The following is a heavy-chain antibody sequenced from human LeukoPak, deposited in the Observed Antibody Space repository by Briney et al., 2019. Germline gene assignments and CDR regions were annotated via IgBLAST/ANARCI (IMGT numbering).Heavy chain of an antibody. CDR1: GGSISSSSYY. J-gene: IGHJ3*02. Sequence: SETLSLTCTVSGGSISSSSYYWGWIRQPPGKGLEWIGSISYSGSTYYNPSLKSRLTISEDTSKKQFSLKLNSVTAADTAVYYCHIYCSGGGCPIDAFDIWGQGTMVIVSS. CDR2: ISYSGST. D-gene: IGHD2-15*01. V-gene: IGHV4-39*07. CDR3: HIYCSGGGCPIDAFDI.